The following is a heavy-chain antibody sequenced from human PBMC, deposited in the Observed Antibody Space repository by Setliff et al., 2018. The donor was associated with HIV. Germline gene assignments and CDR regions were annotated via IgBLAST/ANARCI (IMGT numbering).Heavy chain of an antibody. Sequence: GGSLRLSCAASGFTFNVYSMNWVRQAPGKGLEWVSYISASTNTIYYADSVKGRFTISRDNAENSVHLQMNSLRAEDTAVYYCARDWNGSGRAMDVWGKGTTVTVSS. V-gene: IGHV3-48*04. CDR1: GFTFNVYS. CDR3: ARDWNGSGRAMDV. J-gene: IGHJ6*03. CDR2: ISASTNTI. D-gene: IGHD3-10*01.